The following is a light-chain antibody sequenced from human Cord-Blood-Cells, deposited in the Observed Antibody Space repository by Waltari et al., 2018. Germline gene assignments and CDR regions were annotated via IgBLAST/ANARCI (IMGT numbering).Light chain of an antibody. CDR3: CSYAGSYTLGV. V-gene: IGLV2-11*01. Sequence: QSALTQPRSVSGSPGQSVTISCTGTSSDVGGHNYVSWYQQHPGKAPKLMIYDVSKRPSGVPVRFSGSKSGNTASLTISGLQAEDEADYYGCSYAGSYTLGVFGGGTKLTVL. CDR2: DVS. J-gene: IGLJ3*02. CDR1: SSDVGGHNY.